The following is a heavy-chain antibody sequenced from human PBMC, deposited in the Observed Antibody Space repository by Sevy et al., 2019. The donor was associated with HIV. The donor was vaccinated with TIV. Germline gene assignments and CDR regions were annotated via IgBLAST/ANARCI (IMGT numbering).Heavy chain of an antibody. CDR1: GFTFSSYS. CDR3: ARESKADLDY. Sequence: GGSLRLSCAASGFTFSSYSMNWVRQAPGKGLEWVSYISSSSSTIYYADSVKGRFTISRDNAKNSLYLQMNSLRAEDTAVYYCARESKADLDYWGQGTLVTVSS. D-gene: IGHD4-4*01. CDR2: ISSSSSTI. J-gene: IGHJ4*02. V-gene: IGHV3-48*01.